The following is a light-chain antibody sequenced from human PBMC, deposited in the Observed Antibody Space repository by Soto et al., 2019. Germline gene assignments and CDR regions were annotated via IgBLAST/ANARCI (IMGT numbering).Light chain of an antibody. CDR3: ETWDSNSVV. CDR2: LEGSGSY. CDR1: SGHSSYI. J-gene: IGLJ2*01. Sequence: QSVLTQSSSASASLGSSVKLTCTLSSGHSSYIIAWHQQQPGKAPRYLMKLEGSGSYNKGSGVPDRFSGSSSGADRYLTISNLQSEDEADYCCETWDSNSVVFGGGTKVTVL. V-gene: IGLV4-60*03.